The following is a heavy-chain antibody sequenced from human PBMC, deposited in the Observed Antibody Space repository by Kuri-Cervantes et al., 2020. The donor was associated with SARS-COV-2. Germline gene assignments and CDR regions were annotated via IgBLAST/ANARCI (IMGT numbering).Heavy chain of an antibody. CDR1: GFTFSSYW. D-gene: IGHD1-26*01. Sequence: GGSLRLSCAASGFTFSSYWMSWVRQAPGKGLEWVANIKQDGSEKYYVDSVKGRFTISRDNSKNTLYLQMNSLRAEDTAVYYCARVSGSYSILYFDYWGQGTLVTVSS. V-gene: IGHV3-7*01. CDR2: IKQDGSEK. CDR3: ARVSGSYSILYFDY. J-gene: IGHJ4*02.